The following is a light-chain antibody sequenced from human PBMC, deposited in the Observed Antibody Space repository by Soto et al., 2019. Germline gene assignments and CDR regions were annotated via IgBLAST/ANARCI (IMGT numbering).Light chain of an antibody. CDR3: SDCNSSLNGYV. Sequence: QSVLTQPLSASAAPGQRVTISCSGGSSNSGSNTVAWYQHRPGTAPPRLIVTAGQRRSGVPVRCSDSKSGTSASLAIIGPQSEDESDYYCSDCNSSLNGYVFGTGTKLTVL. J-gene: IGLJ1*01. CDR1: SSNSGSNT. V-gene: IGLV1-44*01. CDR2: TAG.